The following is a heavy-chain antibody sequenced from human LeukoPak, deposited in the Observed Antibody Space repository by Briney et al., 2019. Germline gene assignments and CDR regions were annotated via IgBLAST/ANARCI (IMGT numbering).Heavy chain of an antibody. CDR2: ISYGGSNK. Sequence: GRSLRLSCAASGFTFSSYGMHWVRQAPGKGLEWVAVISYGGSNKYYADSVKGRFTISRDNSKNTLYLQMNSLRAEDTAVYYCAKDSRSLRYFDWSDYWGQGTLVTVSS. D-gene: IGHD3-9*01. J-gene: IGHJ4*02. CDR1: GFTFSSYG. V-gene: IGHV3-30*18. CDR3: AKDSRSLRYFDWSDY.